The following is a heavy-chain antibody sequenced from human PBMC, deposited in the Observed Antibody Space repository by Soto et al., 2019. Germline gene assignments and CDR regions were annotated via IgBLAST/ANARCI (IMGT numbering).Heavy chain of an antibody. CDR1: GGSISSFY. Sequence: SETLSLACSVSGGSISSFYWNWQRQPPGKGLEWIGYISNSGSSNNNPSLKSLVTVSLNTSTNLVSLKLASVAAADKAVYYCARAHPKYTSSRQRISNWFDPWGQGTLVTVSS. D-gene: IGHD6-13*01. J-gene: IGHJ5*02. V-gene: IGHV4-59*01. CDR3: ARAHPKYTSSRQRISNWFDP. CDR2: ISNSGSS.